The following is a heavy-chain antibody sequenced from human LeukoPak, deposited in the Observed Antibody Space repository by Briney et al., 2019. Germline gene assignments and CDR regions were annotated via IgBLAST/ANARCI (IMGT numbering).Heavy chain of an antibody. D-gene: IGHD3-10*01. Sequence: SETLSLTCAVYGGSFSGYYWSWIRQPPGKGLEWIGEINHSGSTNYNPSLKSRVTISVDTSKNQLSLKLSSVTAADTAVYYCAREGGVRVLDYWGQGTLVTVSS. V-gene: IGHV4-34*01. CDR1: GGSFSGYY. CDR3: AREGGVRVLDY. J-gene: IGHJ4*02. CDR2: INHSGST.